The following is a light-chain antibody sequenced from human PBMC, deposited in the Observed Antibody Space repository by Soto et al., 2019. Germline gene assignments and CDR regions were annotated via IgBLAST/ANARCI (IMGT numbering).Light chain of an antibody. CDR2: AAS. J-gene: IGKJ3*01. V-gene: IGKV1-9*01. CDR3: QQLNSYSFT. CDR1: QGISSY. Sequence: DIPLTQSTSFLSASVGDRVTITCRASQGISSYLAWYQQKPGKAPKLLIYAASTLQTGVPSRFSGSGSGTDFTLTISSLQPEDFATYYCQQLNSYSFTFGPGTNVDIK.